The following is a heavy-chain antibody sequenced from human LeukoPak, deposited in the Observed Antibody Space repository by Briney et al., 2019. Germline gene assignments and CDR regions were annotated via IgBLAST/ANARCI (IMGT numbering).Heavy chain of an antibody. D-gene: IGHD4-23*01. CDR2: IIPILRSA. CDR1: GGTFSSYA. V-gene: IGHV1-69*05. Sequence: ASVKVSCKASGGTFSSYAISWVRQAPGQGLEWMGAIIPILRSANYAQKFQGRGTITTDESTRTVYMELGSLRIEDTAVYFCARDRANIITPLKAFDIWGQGTMVTVSS. J-gene: IGHJ3*02. CDR3: ARDRANIITPLKAFDI.